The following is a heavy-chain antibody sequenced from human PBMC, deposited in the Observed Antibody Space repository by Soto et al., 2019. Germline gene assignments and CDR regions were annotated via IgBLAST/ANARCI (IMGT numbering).Heavy chain of an antibody. CDR2: IYPGDSDV. V-gene: IGHV5-51*01. CDR1: GYRFTDHW. D-gene: IGHD6-6*01. J-gene: IGHJ4*02. CDR3: ATRHSSPSYDF. Sequence: GESLNISCKGSGYRFTDHWIGWVRQMPGKGLEWMGVIYPGDSDVRITPSFQGQVTISVDKSINTAYLQWSSLKASDTAFYYCATRHSSPSYDFWGQGTLVTVSS.